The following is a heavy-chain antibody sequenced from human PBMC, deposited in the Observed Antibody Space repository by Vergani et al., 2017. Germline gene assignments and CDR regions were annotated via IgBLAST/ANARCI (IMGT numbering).Heavy chain of an antibody. CDR2: VYPSGTT. V-gene: IGHV4-61*02. CDR3: ARGETRTDWFDP. D-gene: IGHD3/OR15-3a*01. Sequence: QVQLHESGPGLVKPSETLSLICSVSGVSMQSGSFYWTWLRQTAEGRREWMGRVYPSGTTNYHPSLNGRVTIFVDKSKNILSLRLNSVTAADTAVYYCARGETRTDWFDPWGQGTLVTVSS. J-gene: IGHJ5*02. CDR1: GVSMQSGSFY.